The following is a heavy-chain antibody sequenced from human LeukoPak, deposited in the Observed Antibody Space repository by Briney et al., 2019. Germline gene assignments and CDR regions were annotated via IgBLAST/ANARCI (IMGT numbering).Heavy chain of an antibody. Sequence: PGGSLRLSCVASGFSFDGYGMSWVRQAPEKGLEWGSSINYNGANTAYVDSVKGRFTISRDNAKNSLYLQMNSLRAEDTALYYCAKDLSSGTGRGFDYWGQGTLVTVSS. CDR1: GFSFDGYG. D-gene: IGHD3/OR15-3a*01. J-gene: IGHJ4*02. CDR3: AKDLSSGTGRGFDY. V-gene: IGHV3-20*04. CDR2: INYNGANT.